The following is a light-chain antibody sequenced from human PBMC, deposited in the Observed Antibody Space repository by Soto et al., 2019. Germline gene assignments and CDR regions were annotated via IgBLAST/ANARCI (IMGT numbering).Light chain of an antibody. J-gene: IGLJ3*02. V-gene: IGLV1-47*02. Sequence: QSVLTQPPSASGTPGQRVTISCSGSSSNIGSNYVYWYHHLPGTAPKLLIYNNNRRPSGVPDRFSGSNSGTSASLAISGLRSEDEADYYCASWDDSLSGWVFGGGTKLTVL. CDR2: NNN. CDR3: ASWDDSLSGWV. CDR1: SSNIGSNY.